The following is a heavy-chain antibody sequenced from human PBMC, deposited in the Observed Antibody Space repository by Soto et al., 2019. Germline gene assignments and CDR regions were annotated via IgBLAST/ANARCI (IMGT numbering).Heavy chain of an antibody. CDR1: GFTFSSYG. Sequence: QGQLVESGGGVVQPGRSLRLSCAASGFTFSSYGVHWVRQAPGKGLAWVAGAWFDGNNKYYAESVKGRFTISRDSSKNTVDLQMNSLRVEDTAMYHCARDPAGVRGNFDYWGQGTLVTVSS. D-gene: IGHD3-10*01. CDR2: AWFDGNNK. J-gene: IGHJ4*02. V-gene: IGHV3-33*01. CDR3: ARDPAGVRGNFDY.